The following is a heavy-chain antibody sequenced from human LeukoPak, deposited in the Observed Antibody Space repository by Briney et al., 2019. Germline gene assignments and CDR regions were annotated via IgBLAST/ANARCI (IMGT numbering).Heavy chain of an antibody. D-gene: IGHD3-22*01. CDR1: GGTFSSYA. CDR2: IIPIFGTA. CDR3: ARGGYYYDSSGSEYYFDY. V-gene: IGHV1-69*01. J-gene: IGHJ4*02. Sequence: GSSVKVSCKACGGTFSSYAISWVRQVPGQGLEWMGGIIPIFGTANYAQKFQGRVTITADESTSTAYMELSSLRSEDTAVYYCARGGYYYDSSGSEYYFDYWGQGTLVTVSS.